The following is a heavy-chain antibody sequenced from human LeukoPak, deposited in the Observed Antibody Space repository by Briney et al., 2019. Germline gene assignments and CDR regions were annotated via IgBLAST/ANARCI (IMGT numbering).Heavy chain of an antibody. CDR2: ISSTSAYI. Sequence: GGSLRLSCAASGFALRSYSVTWVRQAPGKGLEWVSSISSTSAYIYYAESVKGRFSISRDSAKNSLFLQMNSLTAEDTAVYYCARTVRELYFGLDVWGPGTTVTVSS. J-gene: IGHJ6*02. V-gene: IGHV3-21*01. CDR3: ARTVRELYFGLDV. D-gene: IGHD3-10*01. CDR1: GFALRSYS.